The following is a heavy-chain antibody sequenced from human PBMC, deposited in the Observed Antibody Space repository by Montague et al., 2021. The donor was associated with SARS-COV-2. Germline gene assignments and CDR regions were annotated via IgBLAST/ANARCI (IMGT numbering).Heavy chain of an antibody. CDR3: ARSPGFSNVGLPHDALEM. Sequence: QSGAAVKKPGDSMSISCSASGHSFTSYWIGWARQMPGKGLEWMGIIFPGDSDTRYNPSFQGQVTISVDKSISTVYLRWSSLQAPDTAMYYCARSPGFSNVGLPHDALEMWGQGTLVTVSS. CDR1: GHSFTSYW. V-gene: IGHV5-51*01. D-gene: IGHD3-10*02. J-gene: IGHJ3*02. CDR2: IFPGDSDT.